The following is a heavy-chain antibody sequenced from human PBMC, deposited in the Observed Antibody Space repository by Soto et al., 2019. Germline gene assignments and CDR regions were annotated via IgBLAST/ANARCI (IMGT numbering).Heavy chain of an antibody. Sequence: SETLSLTCAVSGGSISSGGYSWSWIRQPPGKGLEWIGYIYHSGSTYYNPSLKSRVTISVDRSKNQFSLKLSSVTAADTAVYYCARGESRITIFGVVMQGDSDAFDIWGQGTMVTVSS. D-gene: IGHD3-3*01. CDR3: ARGESRITIFGVVMQGDSDAFDI. J-gene: IGHJ3*02. CDR1: GGSISSGGYS. CDR2: IYHSGST. V-gene: IGHV4-30-2*01.